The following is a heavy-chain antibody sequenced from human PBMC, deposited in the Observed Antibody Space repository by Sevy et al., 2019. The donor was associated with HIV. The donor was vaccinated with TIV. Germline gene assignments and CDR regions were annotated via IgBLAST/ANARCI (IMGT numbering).Heavy chain of an antibody. CDR1: GFTFSSYA. Sequence: GGSLRLSCAASGFTFSSYAMHWVRQAPGKGLEWVAVISYDGSNKYYADSVKGRFTISRDNSKNTLYLQMNSLRAEDTAGYYCARVHRPDIVLVPAADYDFWSGYLDYWGQGTLVTVSS. D-gene: IGHD3-3*01. CDR3: ARVHRPDIVLVPAADYDFWSGYLDY. V-gene: IGHV3-30-3*01. CDR2: ISYDGSNK. J-gene: IGHJ4*02.